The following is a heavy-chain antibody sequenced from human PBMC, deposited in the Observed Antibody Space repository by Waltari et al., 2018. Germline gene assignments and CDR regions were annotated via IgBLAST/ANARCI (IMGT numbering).Heavy chain of an antibody. Sequence: QVQLVESGGGVVQPGRSLRLSCAASGFTFSSYAMHWVRQAPGKGLEWVAVISYDGSNKYYADSVKGRFTISRDNSKNTLYLQMNSLRAEDTAVYYCAREKAPRSSSSLITMTYYYGMDVWDQGP. CDR2: ISYDGSNK. V-gene: IGHV3-30*01. D-gene: IGHD3-22*01. CDR3: AREKAPRSSSSLITMTYYYGMDV. CDR1: GFTFSSYA. J-gene: IGHJ6*02.